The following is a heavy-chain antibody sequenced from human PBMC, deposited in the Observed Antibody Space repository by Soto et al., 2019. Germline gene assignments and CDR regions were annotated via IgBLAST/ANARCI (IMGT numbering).Heavy chain of an antibody. J-gene: IGHJ4*02. Sequence: QVQLVESGGGVAQPGRSLRLSCAASGFTFSSHSMHWVRQAPGKGLEWVAVTAFDGSYKYYADSVKGRFTISRDNSKNTLYLQMNSLRAEDTAVYYCARGAGITVPGTSFDYWGQGTLVTVSS. CDR2: TAFDGSYK. D-gene: IGHD6-19*01. CDR3: ARGAGITVPGTSFDY. V-gene: IGHV3-30-3*01. CDR1: GFTFSSHS.